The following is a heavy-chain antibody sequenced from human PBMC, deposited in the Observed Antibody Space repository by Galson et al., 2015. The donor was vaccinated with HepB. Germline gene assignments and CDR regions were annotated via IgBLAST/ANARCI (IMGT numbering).Heavy chain of an antibody. D-gene: IGHD5-24*01. Sequence: SLRLSCAASGFPFSDYWMDWVRQSQGRGLVWVSRIDRDGRVTGYAESVKGRFTISRDNANNMLYLQMNSLRVEDTAVYYCVRSQDGYNFWGRGTLVTVSS. CDR2: IDRDGRVT. CDR3: VRSQDGYNF. V-gene: IGHV3-74*01. CDR1: GFPFSDYW. J-gene: IGHJ4*02.